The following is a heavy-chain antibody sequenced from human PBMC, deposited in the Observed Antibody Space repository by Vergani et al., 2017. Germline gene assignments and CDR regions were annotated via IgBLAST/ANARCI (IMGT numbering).Heavy chain of an antibody. CDR1: GFTFSSYA. J-gene: IGHJ1*01. D-gene: IGHD2-21*02. CDR3: AKGNIVVMTAIPEXFQH. Sequence: EVQLLESGGGLVQPGGSLILSCAASGFTFSSYAMSWVRQAPGKGLEWVSAISGSGGSTYYADSVKGRFAISRDNSKNTLYLQMNSLRAEDTAVYHCAKGNIVVMTAIPEXFQHWGQGTLVTVSS. V-gene: IGHV3-23*01. CDR2: ISGSGGST.